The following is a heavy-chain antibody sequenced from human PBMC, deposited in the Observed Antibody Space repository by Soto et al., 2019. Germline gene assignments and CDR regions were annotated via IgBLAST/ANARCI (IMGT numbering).Heavy chain of an antibody. CDR3: QCGGFGDYDY. CDR2: IYYSGST. V-gene: IGHV4-59*01. CDR1: GGSISSYY. J-gene: IGHJ4*02. D-gene: IGHD3-10*01. Sequence: QVQLQESGPGLVKPSETLSLTCTVSGGSISSYYWSWIRQPPGKGLEWIGYIYYSGSTNYNPSLRSRVTLSVDTSKNQFSLKVSSVTAADTAVYYCQCGGFGDYDYWGQGTLVTVSS.